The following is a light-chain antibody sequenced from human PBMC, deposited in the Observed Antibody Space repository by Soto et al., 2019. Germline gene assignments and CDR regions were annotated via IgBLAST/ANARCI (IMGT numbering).Light chain of an antibody. V-gene: IGKV3D-15*01. CDR1: QSFSNN. Sequence: IVLTQSPGTLSLSPGERATLSCRASQSFSNNYLAWYQQTPGQAPRLLIYGASNRATGIPDRFSGSGSGTEFTLTISGLQSEDFAVYYCQQYNNWPPWTFGQGTKVDI. J-gene: IGKJ1*01. CDR2: GAS. CDR3: QQYNNWPPWT.